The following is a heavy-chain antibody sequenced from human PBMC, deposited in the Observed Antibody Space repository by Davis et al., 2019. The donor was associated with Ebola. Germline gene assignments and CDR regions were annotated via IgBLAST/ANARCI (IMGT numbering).Heavy chain of an antibody. CDR2: ISSSGSTI. Sequence: GESLKISCAASGFTFSDYYMSWIRQAPGKGLEWVSYISSSGSTIYYADSVKGRFTISRDNAKNSLYLQMNSLRAEGTAVYYCARDFDLAGIDYWGQGTLVTVSS. D-gene: IGHD6-19*01. CDR1: GFTFSDYY. V-gene: IGHV3-11*01. J-gene: IGHJ4*02. CDR3: ARDFDLAGIDY.